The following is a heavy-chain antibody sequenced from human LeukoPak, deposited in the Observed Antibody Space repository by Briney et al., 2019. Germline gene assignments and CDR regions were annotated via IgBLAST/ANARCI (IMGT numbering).Heavy chain of an antibody. CDR2: IRYDGSNK. Sequence: GGSLRLSCAASGFSFSSYGMHWVRQAPGKGLEWVAFIRYDGSNKYYADSVKGRFTISRDNSKNTLYLQMNSLRAEDTAVYYCAILLPNYHGSGSTDWGQGTLVTVSS. CDR3: AILLPNYHGSGSTD. D-gene: IGHD3-10*01. J-gene: IGHJ4*02. CDR1: GFSFSSYG. V-gene: IGHV3-30*02.